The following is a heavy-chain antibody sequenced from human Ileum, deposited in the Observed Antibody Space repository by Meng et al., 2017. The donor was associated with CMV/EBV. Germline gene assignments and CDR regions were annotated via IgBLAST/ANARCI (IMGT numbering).Heavy chain of an antibody. CDR2: INSDGTDT. D-gene: IGHD5-24*01. CDR1: GFTFNKYW. J-gene: IGHJ4*02. Sequence: LSPSCAASGFTFNKYWMHWVRQAPGKGLVWVSRINSDGTDTTYADSVKGRFTISRDNAKNTVYLQMNSLRAEDTAVYYCAWRRDGYNAWGQGTLVTVSS. V-gene: IGHV3-74*01. CDR3: AWRRDGYNA.